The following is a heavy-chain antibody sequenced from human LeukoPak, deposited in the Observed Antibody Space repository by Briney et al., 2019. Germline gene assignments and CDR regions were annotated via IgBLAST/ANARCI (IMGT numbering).Heavy chain of an antibody. D-gene: IGHD3-22*01. CDR2: ISGSGGST. CDR3: AKHLYYFDSSGCDY. J-gene: IGHJ4*02. CDR1: GFTFNSYA. Sequence: PGGSLRLSCAASGFTFNSYAMSWVRQAPGKGLEWVSVISGSGGSTYYADSVKGRFTISRDNSKNTLYLQMNSLRAEDKAVYYCAKHLYYFDSSGCDYWGQGTLVTVSS. V-gene: IGHV3-23*01.